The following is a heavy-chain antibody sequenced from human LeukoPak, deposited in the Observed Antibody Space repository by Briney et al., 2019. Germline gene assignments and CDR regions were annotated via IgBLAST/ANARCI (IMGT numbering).Heavy chain of an antibody. Sequence: SQTLSLTCAISGDSVSSNSAAWNWIRQSPSRGLEWLGRTYYRSKWYNDYAVSVKSRITINPDTSKNQFSLQLNSVTPEDTAVYYCARGRTTVGDYYYYYYMDVWGKGTTVTVSS. CDR3: ARGRTTVGDYYYYYYMDV. J-gene: IGHJ6*03. V-gene: IGHV6-1*01. CDR2: TYYRSKWYN. D-gene: IGHD1-1*01. CDR1: GDSVSSNSAA.